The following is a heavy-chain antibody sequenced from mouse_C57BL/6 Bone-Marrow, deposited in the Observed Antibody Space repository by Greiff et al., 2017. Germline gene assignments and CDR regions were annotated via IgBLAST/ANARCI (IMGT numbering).Heavy chain of an antibody. CDR1: GYAFSSYW. J-gene: IGHJ2*01. CDR3: AREGRVVATPLDY. Sequence: VKLVESGAELVKPGASVKISCKASGYAFSSYWMNWVKQRPGRGLEWIGRIDPNSGGTKYNEKFKSKATLTVDKPSSTAYMQLSSLTSEDSAVYYCAREGRVVATPLDYWGQGTTLTVSS. V-gene: IGHV1-72*01. CDR2: IDPNSGGT. D-gene: IGHD1-1*01.